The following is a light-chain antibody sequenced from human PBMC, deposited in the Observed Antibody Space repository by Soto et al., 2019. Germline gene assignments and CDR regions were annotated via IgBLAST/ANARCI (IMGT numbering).Light chain of an antibody. V-gene: IGKV1-39*01. CDR2: AAS. Sequence: DSQMTQSPSSLSASVTDRVTITCRASQSIGKHLNWYQQKPGKAPKFLIYAASNLQSGVPSRFSGSGSGTDFTLTISSLQPDDFATYYCQQSYVTPAFGQGTKVDIK. CDR1: QSIGKH. J-gene: IGKJ1*01. CDR3: QQSYVTPA.